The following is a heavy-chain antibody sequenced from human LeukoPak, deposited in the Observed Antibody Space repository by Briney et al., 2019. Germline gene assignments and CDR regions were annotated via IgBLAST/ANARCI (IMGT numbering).Heavy chain of an antibody. V-gene: IGHV3-23*01. CDR1: EFTFSSYA. D-gene: IGHD3-10*01. CDR2: ISASGGST. Sequence: GGSLRLSCAASEFTFSSYAMSWVRQAPGKGLEWVSAISASGGSTNYADSVKGRFTISRDNSKNTVYLQMNSLRAEDTAVYYCAKVMKGSERLTMVRGVIIKTAGLYYMDVWGKGTTVTVSS. CDR3: AKVMKGSERLTMVRGVIIKTAGLYYMDV. J-gene: IGHJ6*03.